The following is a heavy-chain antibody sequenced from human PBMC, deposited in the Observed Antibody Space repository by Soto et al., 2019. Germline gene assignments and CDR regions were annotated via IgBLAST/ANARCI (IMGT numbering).Heavy chain of an antibody. CDR1: GGTFRTYA. D-gene: IGHD6-19*01. J-gene: IGHJ6*02. V-gene: IGHV1-69*12. CDR2: IIPIFGTV. Sequence: QVQLLQSGAEVKKPGSSVRVSCEASGGTFRTYAISWVRQAPGQGLEWMGEIIPIFGTVNYAQKFQGRVTITADESTTTVYMDLRSLRSEDTAVYYCAKGAVAGTPTSYYYYGMDVWGQGTTVPVSS. CDR3: AKGAVAGTPTSYYYYGMDV.